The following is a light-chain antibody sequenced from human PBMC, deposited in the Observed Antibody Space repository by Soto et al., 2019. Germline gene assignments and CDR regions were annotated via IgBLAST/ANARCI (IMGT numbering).Light chain of an antibody. CDR3: QQTYTTPRT. J-gene: IGKJ1*01. CDR1: QTVSTF. CDR2: ATS. V-gene: IGKV1-39*01. Sequence: DTQMTQSPSSLSASVGDKISLTCRASQTVSTFLNWYQQKPGKAPTLLISATSTLQSGVPSRFSGSGSGTDFTLTITGLKPEDFATYYCQQTYTTPRTFGQGTKVAIK.